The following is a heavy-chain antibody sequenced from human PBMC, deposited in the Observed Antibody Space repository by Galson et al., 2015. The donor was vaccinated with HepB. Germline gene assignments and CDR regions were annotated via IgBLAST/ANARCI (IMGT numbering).Heavy chain of an antibody. J-gene: IGHJ6*04. CDR3: ARYTTMAGGAALDV. CDR2: IWYDGSHK. V-gene: IGHV3-33*01. D-gene: IGHD3-10*01. CDR1: GFTFSSHG. Sequence: SLRLSCAASGFTFSSHGMHWVRQAPGKGLEWVAVIWYDGSHKYYADSVKGRLTISRDNSKNTLYLQVNSLRAEDTAVYYCARYTTMAGGAALDVWGIGTTVTVSS.